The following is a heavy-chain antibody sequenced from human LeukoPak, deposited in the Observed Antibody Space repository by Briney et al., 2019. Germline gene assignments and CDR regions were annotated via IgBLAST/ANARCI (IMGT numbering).Heavy chain of an antibody. CDR2: ISSSSNYI. Sequence: GGSLRLSCAASGFTFSNYTMNWVRQAPGKGLEWVPSISSSSNYIYYADSVRGRFTISRDNAKNSLYLQMNSLRAEDTAVYYCALATYSSELLGYWGQGTLVTVSS. CDR1: GFTFSNYT. J-gene: IGHJ4*02. D-gene: IGHD5-18*01. CDR3: ALATYSSELLGY. V-gene: IGHV3-21*01.